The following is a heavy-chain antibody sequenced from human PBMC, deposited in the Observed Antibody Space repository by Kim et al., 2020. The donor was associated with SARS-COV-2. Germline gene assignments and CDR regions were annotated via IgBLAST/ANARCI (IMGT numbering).Heavy chain of an antibody. CDR1: GFTFSSYA. J-gene: IGHJ4*02. V-gene: IGHV3-23*01. CDR2: ISGSGGST. Sequence: GGSLRLSCAASGFTFSSYAMSWVRQAPGKGLEWVSAISGSGGSTYYADSVKGRFTISRDNSKNTLYLQMNSLRAEDTAVYYCCKTSYDSSGYSTYFDYWGQGTLVTVSS. CDR3: CKTSYDSSGYSTYFDY. D-gene: IGHD3-22*01.